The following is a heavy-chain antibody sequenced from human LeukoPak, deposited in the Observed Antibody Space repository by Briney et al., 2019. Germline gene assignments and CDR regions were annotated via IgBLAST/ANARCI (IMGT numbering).Heavy chain of an antibody. D-gene: IGHD3-10*01. V-gene: IGHV3-48*01. CDR1: AFTFSSHR. CDR3: ASGNYGQVDY. CDR2: ISGGSATI. J-gene: IGHJ4*02. Sequence: GGTLTLNGSATAFTFSSHRMNRHRQAQGKGLEGVSYISGGSATIYYADSVKGRFTISRDNAKNSLYLQMSGLRGEEGAVYVCASGNYGQVDYWGQGILVTVSS.